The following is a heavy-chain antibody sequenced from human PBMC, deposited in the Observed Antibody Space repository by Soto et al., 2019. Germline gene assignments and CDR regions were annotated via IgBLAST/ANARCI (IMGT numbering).Heavy chain of an antibody. CDR1: GGSISSSSYY. V-gene: IGHV4-39*01. CDR2: IYYSGST. J-gene: IGHJ4*02. Sequence: QLQLQESGPGLVKPSETLSLTCTVSGGSISSSSYYWGWIRQPPGKGLEWIGSIYYSGSTYYNPSLKSRVTISVDTSKNQFSLKRSSVTAADTAVYYCARLPLRYFDWYQIDYWGQGTLVTVSS. CDR3: ARLPLRYFDWYQIDY. D-gene: IGHD3-9*01.